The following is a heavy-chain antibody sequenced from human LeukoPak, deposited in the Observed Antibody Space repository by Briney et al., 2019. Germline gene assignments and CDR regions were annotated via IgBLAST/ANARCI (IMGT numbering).Heavy chain of an antibody. V-gene: IGHV3-23*01. D-gene: IGHD3-10*01. CDR1: GFTFSSYA. J-gene: IGHJ4*02. Sequence: QPGGSLRLSCAASGFTFSSYAVSWVRQAPGKGLEWVSAISGSGGSTYYAESVKGRFTISRDNSKNTLHLQMNSLRAEDTAVYYCAKDSSASYASGSYSFDHWGQGTLVTVSS. CDR3: AKDSSASYASGSYSFDH. CDR2: ISGSGGST.